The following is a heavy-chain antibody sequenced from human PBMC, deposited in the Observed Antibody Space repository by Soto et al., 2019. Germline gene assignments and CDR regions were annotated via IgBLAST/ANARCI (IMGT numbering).Heavy chain of an antibody. Sequence: QVQLQESGPGLVRPSQTLSLTCTVSGGSISSDHYHWTWIRQTPGKGLEWIGYIHYSGSVYYNPSLQRRVTMSVDTSKNLFSLKLGSVTAADTAVYFCVREDDGGDRDYYGLDVWGQGTTVTVSS. D-gene: IGHD4-17*01. CDR2: IHYSGSV. V-gene: IGHV4-30-4*01. CDR3: VREDDGGDRDYYGLDV. CDR1: GGSISSDHYH. J-gene: IGHJ6*02.